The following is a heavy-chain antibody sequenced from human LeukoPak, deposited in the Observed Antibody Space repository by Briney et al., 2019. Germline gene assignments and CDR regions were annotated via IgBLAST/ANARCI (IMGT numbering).Heavy chain of an antibody. V-gene: IGHV3-15*01. CDR2: IKSKTDGGTT. J-gene: IGHJ1*01. D-gene: IGHD2-15*01. CDR3: TPGAVVATLLEYLQH. Sequence: GGSLRLSCAASGFTFSYAWMSSVGQAPGKGLEWVGRIKSKTDGGTTDYAAPVKGRFTISRDDSKNTLYLQMNSLKTEDTAVYYCTPGAVVATLLEYLQHWGQGTLVTVSS. CDR1: GFTFSYAW.